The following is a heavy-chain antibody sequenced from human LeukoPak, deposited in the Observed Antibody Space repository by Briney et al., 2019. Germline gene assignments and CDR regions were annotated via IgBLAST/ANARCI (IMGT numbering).Heavy chain of an antibody. V-gene: IGHV3-21*05. J-gene: IGHJ4*02. CDR1: GFTFSSYS. Sequence: PGGSLRLSCAASGFTFSSYSMNWVRQAPGKGLEGVSYISSSSKYIYYADSVKGRFTISRDNARNSLYLQMNGLRAEDTAVYYCATASERSNYRSFDNWGQGTLVTVSS. D-gene: IGHD3-10*01. CDR3: ATASERSNYRSFDN. CDR2: ISSSSKYI.